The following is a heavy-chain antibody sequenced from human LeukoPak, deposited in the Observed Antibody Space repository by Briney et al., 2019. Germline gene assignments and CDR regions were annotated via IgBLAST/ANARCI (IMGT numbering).Heavy chain of an antibody. V-gene: IGHV4-59*01. CDR1: GGSISSYY. Sequence: PSETLSLTCTVSGGSISSYYWSWIRQPPGKGLEWIGYIYYSGSTNYNPALKSRVTISVDTSKNQFSLKLSSVTAADTAVYYCARAGVGSYYLFDYWGQGTLVTVSS. J-gene: IGHJ4*02. D-gene: IGHD1-26*01. CDR3: ARAGVGSYYLFDY. CDR2: IYYSGST.